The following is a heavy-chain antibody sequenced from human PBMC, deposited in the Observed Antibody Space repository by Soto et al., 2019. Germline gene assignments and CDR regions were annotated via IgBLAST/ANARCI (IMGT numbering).Heavy chain of an antibody. CDR2: VWYDGSNG. V-gene: IGHV3-33*01. CDR3: ARAPRTARASAMDV. Sequence: PGGSLRLSCAASGFIFSKFGMHWVRQAPGKGLEWVAGVWYDGSNGVSADSVKGRFTISRDNSKNTLYLQMTSLRAEDTAVYYCARAPRTARASAMDVWGQGTTVTASS. CDR1: GFIFSKFG. J-gene: IGHJ6*02. D-gene: IGHD6-6*01.